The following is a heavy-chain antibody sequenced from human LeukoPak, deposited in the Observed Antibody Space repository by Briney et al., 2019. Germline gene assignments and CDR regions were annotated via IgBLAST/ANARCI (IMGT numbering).Heavy chain of an antibody. CDR2: IIPIFGTA. Sequence: GASVKVSCKASGGTFSSYAISWVRQAPGQGLEWMGGIIPIFGTANYAQKFQGRVTITADKSTSTAYMELSSLRSDDTAVYYCARSATHRLTWTDRSQWLPLDYWGQGTLVTVSS. D-gene: IGHD5-18*01. J-gene: IGHJ4*02. CDR1: GGTFSSYA. V-gene: IGHV1-69*06. CDR3: ARSATHRLTWTDRSQWLPLDY.